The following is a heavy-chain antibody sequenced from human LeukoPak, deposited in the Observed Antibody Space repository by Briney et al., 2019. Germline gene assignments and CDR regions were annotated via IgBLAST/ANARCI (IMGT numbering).Heavy chain of an antibody. D-gene: IGHD3-22*01. Sequence: GASVTVSCTASGGTFSSYAISWVRQAPGQGLEWMGGIIPIFGTANYAQKFQGRVTITADESTSTAYMELSSLRSEDTAVYYCARVSKMYYYDSSGYHFDYWGQGTLVTVSS. CDR1: GGTFSSYA. V-gene: IGHV1-69*13. CDR2: IIPIFGTA. CDR3: ARVSKMYYYDSSGYHFDY. J-gene: IGHJ4*02.